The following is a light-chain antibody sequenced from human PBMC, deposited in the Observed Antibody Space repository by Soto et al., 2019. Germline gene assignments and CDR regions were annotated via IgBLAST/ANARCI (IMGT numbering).Light chain of an antibody. J-gene: IGKJ5*01. CDR1: QSVSSSY. Sequence: EIVFTQSPGTLSLSPGERATPSCRASQSVSSSYLAWYQQKPGQAPRLLIYGASSRATGIPDRFSGSGSGTDFTLTISRLEPEDFAVYYCQQYGSSPPITFGQGTDWRL. CDR2: GAS. V-gene: IGKV3-20*01. CDR3: QQYGSSPPIT.